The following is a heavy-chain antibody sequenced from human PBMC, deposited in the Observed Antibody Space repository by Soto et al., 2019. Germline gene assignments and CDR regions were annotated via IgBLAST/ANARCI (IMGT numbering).Heavy chain of an antibody. V-gene: IGHV1-69*06. Sequence: VASVKVSCKASGGTFSSYAISWVRQAPGQGLEWMGGIIPIFGTANYAQKFQGRVTITADKSTSTAYMELSSLRSEDTAVYYCAKTPGVITVITSFDHWGQGTPVTVSS. J-gene: IGHJ4*02. D-gene: IGHD3-16*01. CDR2: IIPIFGTA. CDR1: GGTFSSYA. CDR3: AKTPGVITVITSFDH.